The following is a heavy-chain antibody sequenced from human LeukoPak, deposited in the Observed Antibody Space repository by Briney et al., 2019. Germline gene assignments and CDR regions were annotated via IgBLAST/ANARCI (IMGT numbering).Heavy chain of an antibody. J-gene: IGHJ4*02. CDR3: ARAHGSAPSALDY. V-gene: IGHV1-69*01. CDR1: GGSLSSNT. Sequence: ASVKVSCKTSGGSLSSNTLIWVRQAPAQGLEWMGGIIPMFGTPNYAQKFQGRVTITADEPTSTAYMELSSLTFEDTAVYYCARAHGSAPSALDYWGQGTLVTVSS. CDR2: IIPMFGTP. D-gene: IGHD3-10*01.